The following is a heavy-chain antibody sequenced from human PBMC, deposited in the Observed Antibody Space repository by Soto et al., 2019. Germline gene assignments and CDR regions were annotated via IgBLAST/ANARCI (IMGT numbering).Heavy chain of an antibody. V-gene: IGHV3-30-3*01. J-gene: IGHJ4*02. Sequence: PGGSLRLSCAASGFTFSGFGIHWVRQAPGKWLEWVALISDDGSNKYYADSVKGRFTISRDNSKKTLYLQMNSLRAEDTAVYHCAIPTDFTVTTLPLFDYWGQGALVTVSS. CDR1: GFTFSGFG. D-gene: IGHD4-17*01. CDR3: AIPTDFTVTTLPLFDY. CDR2: ISDDGSNK.